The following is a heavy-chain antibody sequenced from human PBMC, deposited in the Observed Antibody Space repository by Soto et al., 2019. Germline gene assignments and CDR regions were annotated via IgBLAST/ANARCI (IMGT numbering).Heavy chain of an antibody. J-gene: IGHJ6*02. CDR3: ARDLVVPAASGGMDV. CDR1: GGTFSSYA. D-gene: IGHD2-2*01. V-gene: IGHV1-69*13. Sequence: GASVKVSCKASGGTFSSYAISWVRQAPGQGLEWMGGIIPIFGTANYAQKFQGRVTITADESTSTAYMELSSLRSEDTAVYYCARDLVVPAASGGMDVWGQGTTVTVSS. CDR2: IIPIFGTA.